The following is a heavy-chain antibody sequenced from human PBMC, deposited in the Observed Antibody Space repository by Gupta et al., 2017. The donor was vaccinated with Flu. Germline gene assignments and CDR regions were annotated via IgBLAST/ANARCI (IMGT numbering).Heavy chain of an antibody. D-gene: IGHD1-26*01. CDR3: VGSGNYNHFEF. CDR2: IYWSGST. CDR1: GGPIDSYY. Sequence: QVQLQESGPGLVKPSETLSLTCTVSGGPIDSYYWRWIRQPPGKGLEWIGYIYWSGSTNYNPSLKSRLIISIDTSKKQFSLKLYSVTAADTAMYYCVGSGNYNHFEFWGQGPLVTVSS. V-gene: IGHV4-59*03. J-gene: IGHJ4*02.